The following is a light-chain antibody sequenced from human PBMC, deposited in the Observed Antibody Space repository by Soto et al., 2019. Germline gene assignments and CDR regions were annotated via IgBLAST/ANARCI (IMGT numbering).Light chain of an antibody. CDR1: QSVSSSSY. CDR2: DAS. V-gene: IGKV3-20*01. Sequence: EIVLTQSPGTLSLSPGERATLSCRASQSVSSSSYLAWYQQKHGQAPRLLICDASSMATGIPDRFSGRGPATDCTLTPSILEPEDVAVYDCRHYGSSPSYPFGRGTKLQI. J-gene: IGKJ2*01. CDR3: RHYGSSPSYP.